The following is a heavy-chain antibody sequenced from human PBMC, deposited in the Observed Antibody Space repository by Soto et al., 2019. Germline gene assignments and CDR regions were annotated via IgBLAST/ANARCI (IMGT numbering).Heavy chain of an antibody. V-gene: IGHV1-3*01. J-gene: IGHJ4*02. CDR3: ARCIAAAGSRYDY. Sequence: KFQGRVTITRDTSASTAYMELSSLRSEDTAVYYCARCIAAAGSRYDYWGQGTLVTVSS. D-gene: IGHD6-13*01.